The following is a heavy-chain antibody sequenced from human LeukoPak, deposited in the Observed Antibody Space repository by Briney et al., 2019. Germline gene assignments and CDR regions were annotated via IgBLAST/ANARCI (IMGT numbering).Heavy chain of an antibody. D-gene: IGHD3-10*01. V-gene: IGHV3-7*03. Sequence: GGSLRLSCAASGFTFSSYWMSWVRQAPGKGLEWVANIKQDGSEKYYVDSVKGRFTISRDNAKNSLYPQMSSLRAEDTAVYYCARETYYYGSGSYGGYYYGMDVWGKGTTVTVSS. J-gene: IGHJ6*04. CDR2: IKQDGSEK. CDR3: ARETYYYGSGSYGGYYYGMDV. CDR1: GFTFSSYW.